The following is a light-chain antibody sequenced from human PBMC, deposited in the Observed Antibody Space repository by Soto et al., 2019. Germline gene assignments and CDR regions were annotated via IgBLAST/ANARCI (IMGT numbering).Light chain of an antibody. V-gene: IGLV2-23*01. CDR2: EGT. CDR1: SSDVGTYKF. CDR3: CSYAGTSFWV. Sequence: QSALTQPASVSGSPGQSITISCTGTSSDVGTYKFVSSYQQHPGKVPTLMIHEGTKRPSGVSNRFSGSKSGNTATLTISGLQPEDEANYYCCSYAGTSFWVFGGGTKLTVL. J-gene: IGLJ3*02.